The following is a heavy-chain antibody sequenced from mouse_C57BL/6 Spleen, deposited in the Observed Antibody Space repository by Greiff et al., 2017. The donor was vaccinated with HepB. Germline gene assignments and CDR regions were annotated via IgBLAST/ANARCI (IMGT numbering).Heavy chain of an antibody. V-gene: IGHV1-63*01. CDR1: GYTFTNYW. J-gene: IGHJ2*01. Sequence: VQLQQSGAELVRPGTSVKMSCKASGYTFTNYWIGWAKQRPGHGLEWIGDIYPGGGYTNYNEKFKGKATLTADQSSSTAYMQFSSLTSEDSAIYYCARYYGSSYPGGYFDYWGQGTTLTVSS. CDR3: ARYYGSSYPGGYFDY. CDR2: IYPGGGYT. D-gene: IGHD1-1*01.